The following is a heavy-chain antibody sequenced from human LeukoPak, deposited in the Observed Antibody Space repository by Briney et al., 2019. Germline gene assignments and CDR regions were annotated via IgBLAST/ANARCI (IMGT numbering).Heavy chain of an antibody. CDR1: GGSISTYY. Sequence: SETLSLTCTVSGGSISTYYWSWIRQPPGKGLEWIGYISYSGNTNYNPSLKSRVTMSVDTSKNQFSLKLRSVTAADTAVYYCARRRDYVWGSYRYAFDIWGQGTMVTVSS. D-gene: IGHD3-16*02. J-gene: IGHJ3*02. V-gene: IGHV4-59*01. CDR2: ISYSGNT. CDR3: ARRRDYVWGSYRYAFDI.